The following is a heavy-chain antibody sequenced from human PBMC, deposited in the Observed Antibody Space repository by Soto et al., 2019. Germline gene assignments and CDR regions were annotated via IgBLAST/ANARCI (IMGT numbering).Heavy chain of an antibody. D-gene: IGHD6-13*01. CDR1: GFTFSSYA. J-gene: IGHJ4*02. CDR3: ARMGGYSSSWAAYYFDY. V-gene: IGHV3-23*01. Sequence: GGSLRLSCAASGFTFSSYAMSWVRQAPGQGLEWVSALSGSGGSTYYADSVKGRFTISRDNSKNTLYLQMNSLRAEDTAVYYCARMGGYSSSWAAYYFDYWGQGTLVTVSS. CDR2: LSGSGGST.